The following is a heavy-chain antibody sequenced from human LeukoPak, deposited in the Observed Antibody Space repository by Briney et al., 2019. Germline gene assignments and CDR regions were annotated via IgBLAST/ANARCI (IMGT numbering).Heavy chain of an antibody. J-gene: IGHJ4*02. Sequence: GGSLRLSCAASGYTFGSFAFSWVRQAPGKGLEWVSSITGDDSTYYADSVKGRFTISRDTSSNTLYLQMNSLRAEDTALYYCAKGHYDFRDYWGQGPLVTVSS. CDR2: ITGDDST. CDR3: AKGHYDFRDY. D-gene: IGHD3-3*01. V-gene: IGHV3-23*01. CDR1: GYTFGSFA.